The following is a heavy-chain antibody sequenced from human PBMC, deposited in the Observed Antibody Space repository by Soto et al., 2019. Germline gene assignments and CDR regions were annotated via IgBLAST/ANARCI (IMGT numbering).Heavy chain of an antibody. V-gene: IGHV1-69*12. CDR1: GGTFGNTA. CDR2: IVPLFGTA. J-gene: IGHJ5*02. D-gene: IGHD3-3*01. CDR3: ARDGDPGYSFWSGPLGGGRFDP. Sequence: QVQLVQSGAEVKEPGSSVNVSCKTSGGTFGNTAVTWVRQVPGQGLEWIGGIVPLFGTANYPQKFRGRVMSTADESTSTAYMDLSSLRSADTAIYYCARDGDPGYSFWSGPLGGGRFDPWGQGTLVTVSS.